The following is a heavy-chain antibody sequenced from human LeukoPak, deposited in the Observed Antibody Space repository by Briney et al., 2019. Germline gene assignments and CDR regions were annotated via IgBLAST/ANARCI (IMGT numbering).Heavy chain of an antibody. CDR2: SYYSGST. D-gene: IGHD3-9*01. CDR3: ARAVYDILPGYGVWFDP. J-gene: IGHJ5*02. Sequence: SETLSLTCTVSGCAISSYYWSWIRQPPGKGLEGIGYSYYSGSTNYNPSLKSRVTLSVDTSKNQFSLKLSFVPAAVTAVHYCARAVYDILPGYGVWFDPWGQGTLVNVSS. CDR1: GCAISSYY. V-gene: IGHV4-59*01.